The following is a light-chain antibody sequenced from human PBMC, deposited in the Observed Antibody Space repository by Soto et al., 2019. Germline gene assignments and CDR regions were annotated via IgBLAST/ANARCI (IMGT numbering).Light chain of an antibody. J-gene: IGKJ3*01. Sequence: DLQMTQSPSSLSASVGDRVTITCRASENISSYLNWYQQKPGKAPKLLIYATSSLHSGVPSRFSGSGPGTDFTLTISSRQPEDFATYYCQQTYSTPFTCGPGPKVDI. CDR2: ATS. CDR1: ENISSY. CDR3: QQTYSTPFT. V-gene: IGKV1-39*01.